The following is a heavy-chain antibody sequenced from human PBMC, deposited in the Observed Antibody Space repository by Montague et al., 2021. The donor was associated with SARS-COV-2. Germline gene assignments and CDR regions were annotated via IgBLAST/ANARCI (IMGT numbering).Heavy chain of an antibody. CDR2: IYYSGST. Sequence: QCLSLMCTVSGGSISSGGYYWSWIRQHPGKGLEWIGYIYYSGSTYYNPSLKSRVTISVDTSKNQFSLKLSSVTAADTAVYYCATESLGYCSSTSCYGPHYGMDVWGQGTTVTVSS. V-gene: IGHV4-31*03. CDR1: GGSISSGGYY. D-gene: IGHD2-2*01. CDR3: ATESLGYCSSTSCYGPHYGMDV. J-gene: IGHJ6*02.